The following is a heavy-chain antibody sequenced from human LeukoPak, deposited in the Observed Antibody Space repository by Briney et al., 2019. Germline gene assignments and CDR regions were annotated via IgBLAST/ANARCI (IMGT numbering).Heavy chain of an antibody. Sequence: GASVKVSCKASGYTFTSYYMHWGRQAPGQGLEWMGIINPSGGSTSYAQKFQGRVTLTRDMSTSTDYMELRSLKSEDTAVYYCARDNSVGDIAWWFDPWGQGTLVTVSS. CDR1: GYTFTSYY. V-gene: IGHV1-46*01. D-gene: IGHD3-10*01. J-gene: IGHJ5*02. CDR2: INPSGGST. CDR3: ARDNSVGDIAWWFDP.